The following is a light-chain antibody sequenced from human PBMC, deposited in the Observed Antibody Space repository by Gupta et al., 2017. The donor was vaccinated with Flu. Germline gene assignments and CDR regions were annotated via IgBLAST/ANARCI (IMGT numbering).Light chain of an antibody. CDR3: QQYNNWPPGS. J-gene: IGKJ2*04. V-gene: IGKV3-15*01. CDR1: QSVSSN. Sequence: EIVMTQSPATLSVPPGERATLSCRASQSVSSNLAWYQQKPGQAPRLLIYGASTRATGIPARFSGSGSGTEFTLTISSLQFEDFAVYYCQQYNNWPPGSFGQGTKLEIK. CDR2: GAS.